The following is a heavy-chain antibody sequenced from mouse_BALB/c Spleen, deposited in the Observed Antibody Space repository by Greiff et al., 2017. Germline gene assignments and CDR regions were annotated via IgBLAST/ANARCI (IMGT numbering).Heavy chain of an antibody. CDR1: GYSIPSGYY. D-gene: IGHD1-1*01. J-gene: IGHJ1*01. V-gene: IGHV3-6*02. CDR2: ISYDGSN. Sequence: EVKVEESGPGLVKPSQSLSLTCSVTGYSIPSGYYWNWIRQFPGNKLEWMGYISYDGSNNYNPSLKNRISITRDTSKNQFFLKLNSVTTEDTATYYCARGNYGSSYDWYFDVWGAGTTVTVSS. CDR3: ARGNYGSSYDWYFDV.